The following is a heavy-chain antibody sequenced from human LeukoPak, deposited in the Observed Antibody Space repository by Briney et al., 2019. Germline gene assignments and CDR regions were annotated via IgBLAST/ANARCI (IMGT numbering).Heavy chain of an antibody. Sequence: SETLSLTCTVSGGSIGNSSFFWGWIRQPPGKGLEWIGTIYYSGSTYYNPSLKSRVSISVDTSKNQFSLKLSSVTAADTAVYYCAMGIAARPGNWFDPWGQGTLVTVSS. CDR3: AMGIAARPGNWFDP. CDR1: GGSIGNSSFF. V-gene: IGHV4-39*07. CDR2: IYYSGST. D-gene: IGHD6-6*01. J-gene: IGHJ5*02.